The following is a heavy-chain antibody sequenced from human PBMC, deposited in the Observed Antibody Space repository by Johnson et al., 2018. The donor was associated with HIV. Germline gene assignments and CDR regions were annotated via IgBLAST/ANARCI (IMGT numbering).Heavy chain of an antibody. CDR2: IAYDGANK. CDR1: GFTFSSYA. Sequence: QVQLVESGGGLVKPGGSLRLSCAASGFTFSSYAMHWVRQAPGKGLEWVAVIAYDGANKYYEDSVKGPFTISRDNSKNTLYLQMNRLRAEETAVYYCARPRYYVDAFDLWGQGTMVTVSS. V-gene: IGHV3-30-3*01. CDR3: ARPRYYVDAFDL. J-gene: IGHJ3*01. D-gene: IGHD3-10*02.